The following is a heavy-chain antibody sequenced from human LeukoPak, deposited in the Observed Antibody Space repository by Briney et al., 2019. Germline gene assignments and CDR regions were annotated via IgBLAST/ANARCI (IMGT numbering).Heavy chain of an antibody. CDR1: GFTFSSYG. CDR2: IWYDGSNK. D-gene: IGHD6-6*01. Sequence: PGRSLRLSCAPSGFTFSSYGMHWVRQAPGKGLEWVAVIWYDGSNKYYADSVKGRFTISRDNSKNTLYLQMNSLRAEDTAVYYCAKGTARRFWGTLDYWGQGTLVTVSS. J-gene: IGHJ4*02. CDR3: AKGTARRFWGTLDY. V-gene: IGHV3-33*06.